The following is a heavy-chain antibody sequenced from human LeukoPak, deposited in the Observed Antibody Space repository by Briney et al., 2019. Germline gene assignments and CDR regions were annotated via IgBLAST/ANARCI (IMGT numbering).Heavy chain of an antibody. CDR1: GLTFSNAW. J-gene: IGHJ4*02. CDR3: TTYVVVVAASPFDY. V-gene: IGHV3-15*01. D-gene: IGHD2-15*01. Sequence: KPGGSLRLSCAASGLTFSNAWMSWVRQAPGKGLEWVGHIKSKTDGGTTDYAAPVKGRFTISRDDSKNTLHLQMNSLKTEDTAVYYCTTYVVVVAASPFDYWGQGTLVTVSS. CDR2: IKSKTDGGTT.